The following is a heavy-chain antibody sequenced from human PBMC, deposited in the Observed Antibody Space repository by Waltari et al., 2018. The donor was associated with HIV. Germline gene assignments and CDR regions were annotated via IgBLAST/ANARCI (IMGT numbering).Heavy chain of an antibody. D-gene: IGHD3-16*01. CDR2: IKQDGSEK. CDR1: GFRFSSYW. CDR3: ARDPGGADAFDF. Sequence: EVQFVESGGGLVQPGGSLRLSCAVSGFRFSSYWMSWVRQAPGKGLEWVENIKQDGSEKYYVDSVKGRFNISRDNAKNSLYLQMNSLRDEDTAVYYCARDPGGADAFDFWGQGTMVTVSS. J-gene: IGHJ3*01. V-gene: IGHV3-7*01.